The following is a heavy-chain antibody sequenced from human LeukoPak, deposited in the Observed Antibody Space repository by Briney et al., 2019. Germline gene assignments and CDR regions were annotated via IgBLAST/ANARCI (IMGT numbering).Heavy chain of an antibody. CDR3: AREEFLGRLRLGEFLDY. Sequence: PGGSLRLSCAASGFPFSIYWMSWVRQAPGKGLEWVANIKQDGNEKYYVDSVKGRFTVSRDNAKNSLYLQMNSLRVEDTAVYYCAREEFLGRLRLGEFLDYWGQGTLVTVSS. CDR2: IKQDGNEK. CDR1: GFPFSIYW. J-gene: IGHJ4*02. V-gene: IGHV3-7*01. D-gene: IGHD3-16*01.